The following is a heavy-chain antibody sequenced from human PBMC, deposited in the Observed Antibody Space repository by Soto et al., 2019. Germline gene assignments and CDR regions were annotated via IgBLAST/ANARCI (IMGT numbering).Heavy chain of an antibody. D-gene: IGHD3-3*01. J-gene: IGHJ4*02. V-gene: IGHV1-69*13. CDR3: AREDPRGYDFWSGYYIFDY. CDR2: IIPIFGTA. CDR1: GGTFSSYA. Sequence: SVKVSCKASGGTFSSYAISWVRQAPGQGLEWMGGIIPIFGTASYAQKFQGRVTITADESTSTAYMELSSLRSEDTAVYYCAREDPRGYDFWSGYYIFDYWGQGTLVTVSS.